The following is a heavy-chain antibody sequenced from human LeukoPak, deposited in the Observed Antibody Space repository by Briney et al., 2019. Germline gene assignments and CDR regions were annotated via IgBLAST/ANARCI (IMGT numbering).Heavy chain of an antibody. CDR1: GYTFTSYD. D-gene: IGHD6-19*01. CDR2: MNPNSGNT. Sequence: ASVKVSCKASGYTFTSYDINWVRQATGQGLEWMGWMNPNSGNTGYAQKVQGRVTMTRNTSISTAYMEMSSLRAEDTALYYCAKEVGSGWFYYYYGMDVWGQGTTVTVPS. V-gene: IGHV1-8*01. J-gene: IGHJ6*02. CDR3: AKEVGSGWFYYYYGMDV.